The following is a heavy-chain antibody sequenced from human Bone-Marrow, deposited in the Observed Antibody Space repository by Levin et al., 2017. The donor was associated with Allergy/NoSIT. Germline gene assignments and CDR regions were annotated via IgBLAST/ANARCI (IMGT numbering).Heavy chain of an antibody. J-gene: IGHJ3*01. V-gene: IGHV3-23*01. D-gene: IGHD6-19*01. CDR3: AKSRSSGLYSSSPDAFDF. CDR2: TSGGAAGT. CDR1: GFSFGSYG. Sequence: GESLKISCTASGFSFGSYGMSWVRQAPGKGLEWVSGLSGSGEWVSGTSGGAAGTYYADSVKGRFTISRDNSNEMAYLPMNTLRVEDTANYYCAKSRSSGLYSSSPDAFDFWGQGTMVTVSA.